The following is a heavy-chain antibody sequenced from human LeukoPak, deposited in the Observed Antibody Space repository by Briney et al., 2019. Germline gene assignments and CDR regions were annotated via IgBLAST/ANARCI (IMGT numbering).Heavy chain of an antibody. CDR1: GFTFGDYT. CDR3: AKPVYYYDSSGYYPDAFDI. J-gene: IGHJ3*02. CDR2: ISSISHYI. Sequence: GGSLRLSCAASGFTFGDYTMNWVRQAPGKGLEWVSSISSISHYIYYADSLKGRFTISRDNAKNSLYLQMNSLRAEDTAVYYCAKPVYYYDSSGYYPDAFDIWGQGTMVTVSS. D-gene: IGHD3-22*01. V-gene: IGHV3-21*01.